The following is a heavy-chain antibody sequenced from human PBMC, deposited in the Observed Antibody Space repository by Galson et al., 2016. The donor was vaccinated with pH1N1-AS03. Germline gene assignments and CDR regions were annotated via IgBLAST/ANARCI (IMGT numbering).Heavy chain of an antibody. D-gene: IGHD7-27*01. Sequence: LRLSCAASGIAFTNVWMSWVRHPPGKGLEWVGRIKSKTDGGTTAYAAPVNGRFTISRDDPQNTLYLQMNSLRSEDTAIYYCTTGARTGVSDAFDIWGQGTMVAVSS. CDR3: TTGARTGVSDAFDI. V-gene: IGHV3-15*01. CDR2: IKSKTDGGTT. CDR1: GIAFTNVW. J-gene: IGHJ3*02.